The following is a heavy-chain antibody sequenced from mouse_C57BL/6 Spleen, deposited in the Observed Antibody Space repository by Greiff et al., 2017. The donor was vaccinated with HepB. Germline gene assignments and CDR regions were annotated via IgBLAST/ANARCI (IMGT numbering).Heavy chain of an antibody. CDR2: INPGSGGT. CDR3: ARDGSSGWYFDV. CDR1: GYSFTNYL. Sequence: QVQLKESGAELVRPGTSVKVSCKASGYSFTNYLIEWVKQRPGPGLEWIGVINPGSGGTNYNEKFKGKATLTADKSSSTAYLQLSSLTSEDSAVYFCARDGSSGWYFDVWGTGTTVTVSS. J-gene: IGHJ1*03. D-gene: IGHD1-1*01. V-gene: IGHV1-54*01.